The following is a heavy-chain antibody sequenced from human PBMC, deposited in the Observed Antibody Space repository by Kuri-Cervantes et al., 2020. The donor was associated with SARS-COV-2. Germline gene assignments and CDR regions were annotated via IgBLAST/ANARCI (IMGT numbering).Heavy chain of an antibody. J-gene: IGHJ3*02. CDR2: IDPSDSYT. Sequence: GESLKISCKGSGYSFTSYWISWVRQMPGKGLEWMGRIDPSDSYTNYSPSFQGHVTISADKSISTAYLQWSSLKASDTAMYYCASLLLGYCTGGVCHGLGAFDIWGQGTMVTVSS. CDR1: GYSFTSYW. V-gene: IGHV5-10-1*01. D-gene: IGHD2-8*02. CDR3: ASLLLGYCTGGVCHGLGAFDI.